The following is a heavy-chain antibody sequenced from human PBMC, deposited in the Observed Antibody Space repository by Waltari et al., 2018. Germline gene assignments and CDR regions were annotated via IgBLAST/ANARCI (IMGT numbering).Heavy chain of an antibody. Sequence: QEQLQQWGAGLLKPSETLSLTCAVYGGSFRGYYWSWIRHPPGKGLEWIGEINHSGSTNYNPSLKRRVTISVDTSKNQFSLKLSSVTAADTAVYYCAREEVYCSGGSCYSLYGWFDTWGQGTLVTVSS. D-gene: IGHD2-15*01. CDR1: GGSFRGYY. J-gene: IGHJ5*02. CDR2: INHSGST. V-gene: IGHV4-34*01. CDR3: AREEVYCSGGSCYSLYGWFDT.